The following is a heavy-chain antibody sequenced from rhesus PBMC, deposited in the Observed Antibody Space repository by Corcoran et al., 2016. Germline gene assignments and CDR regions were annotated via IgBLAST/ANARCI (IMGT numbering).Heavy chain of an antibody. Sequence: QVQLQESGTGLVKPAETLSLTCVVPGSSIRTNNWWRWIRQIPGKPREWFGNIGGNNRATYYNPSLQRRVTISKDTSKYQLSLKLNAMTAADTAIYYCARQSVDTAGTTNFDFWGQGVLLTVSS. CDR2: IGGNNRAT. D-gene: IGHD1-14*01. CDR3: ARQSVDTAGTTNFDF. J-gene: IGHJ4*01. CDR1: GSSIRTNNW. V-gene: IGHV4-65*02.